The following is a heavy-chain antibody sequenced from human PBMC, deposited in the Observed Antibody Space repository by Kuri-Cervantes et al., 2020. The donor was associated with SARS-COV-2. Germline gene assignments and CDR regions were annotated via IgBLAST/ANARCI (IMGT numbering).Heavy chain of an antibody. V-gene: IGHV4-38-2*01. J-gene: IGHJ6*02. CDR2: INHSGST. Sequence: SDTLSLTCAVSGYSISSGYYWGWIRQPPGKGLEWIGEINHSGSTNYNPSLKSRVTISVDTSKNQFSLKLSSVTAADTAVYYCARSSSWYRGRYYYYYGTDVWGQGTTVTVSS. CDR1: GYSISSGYY. CDR3: ARSSSWYRGRYYYYYGTDV. D-gene: IGHD6-13*01.